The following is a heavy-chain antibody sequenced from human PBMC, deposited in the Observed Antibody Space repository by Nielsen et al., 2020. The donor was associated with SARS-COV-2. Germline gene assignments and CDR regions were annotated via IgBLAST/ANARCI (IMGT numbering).Heavy chain of an antibody. Sequence: GESLKISCAASGFTFSNYIMSWDRQAPGKGLEWVSSITAPGSYTYYAGSVKGRFTSSRDNSKNTLYLQLNSLRAEDTAVFYCAKISGSQRHYFDFWGQGALVTVSS. CDR2: ITAPGSYT. CDR3: AKISGSQRHYFDF. J-gene: IGHJ4*02. D-gene: IGHD1-26*01. CDR1: GFTFSNYI. V-gene: IGHV3-23*01.